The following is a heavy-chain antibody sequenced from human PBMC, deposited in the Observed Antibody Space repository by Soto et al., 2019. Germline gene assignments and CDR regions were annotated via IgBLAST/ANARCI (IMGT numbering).Heavy chain of an antibody. CDR2: ISSSSSYI. V-gene: IGHV3-21*01. D-gene: IGHD6-13*01. Sequence: EVQLVESGGGLVKPGGSLRLSCAGSGFTFSRYSMNWVRQAPGKGLEWVSSISSSSSYIFYGDSVKGRFTISRDNSKNSLYLQMRSLRAEDTAVYYCARDSGSSLEGNFDYFGQGILVSVSS. CDR1: GFTFSRYS. J-gene: IGHJ4*02. CDR3: ARDSGSSLEGNFDY.